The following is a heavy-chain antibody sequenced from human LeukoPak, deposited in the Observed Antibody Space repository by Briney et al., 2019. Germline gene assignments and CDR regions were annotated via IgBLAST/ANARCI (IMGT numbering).Heavy chain of an antibody. V-gene: IGHV4-34*01. CDR1: GGSFTRYY. J-gene: IGHJ4*03. D-gene: IGHD5-24*01. CDR2: IDHRGDT. CDR3: ARGATISETGYFDF. Sequence: SETLSLTCAVYGGSFTRYYWSWIRQSPGKGLEWIAEIDHRGDTNYNPSVKSRVTISVDTSKDQFSLKVRSLSAADTAVYYCARGATISETGYFDFWGQGTLVTVSS.